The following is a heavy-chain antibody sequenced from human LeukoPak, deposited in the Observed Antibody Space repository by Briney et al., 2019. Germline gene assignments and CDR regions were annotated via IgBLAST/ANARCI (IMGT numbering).Heavy chain of an antibody. CDR2: IFPGDSDT. CDR1: GYSFPNYW. J-gene: IGHJ4*02. V-gene: IGHV5-51*01. CDR3: ARTYSSGWLHYFDF. Sequence: GESLKISCKGFGYSFPNYWIGWVRQMPGKGLEWMGIIFPGDSDTRYSPSFQGQVTISADKSINTAYLQWSSLKASDTAIYYCARTYSSGWLHYFDFWGQGALVTVSS. D-gene: IGHD6-13*01.